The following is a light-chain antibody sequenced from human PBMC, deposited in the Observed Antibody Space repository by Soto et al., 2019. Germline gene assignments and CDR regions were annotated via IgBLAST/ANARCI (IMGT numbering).Light chain of an antibody. CDR3: QQYNNWPPYT. CDR1: QSVGSN. V-gene: IGKV3-15*01. J-gene: IGKJ2*01. Sequence: EIVMTQSPATLSVSPGERATLSCRASQSVGSNLAWYQQKPGQAPRLLIYDAYTRGTAVPARFSGSGSGTDFTLTISSLQSEDFAVYYCQQYNNWPPYTFGQGTKLEIK. CDR2: DAY.